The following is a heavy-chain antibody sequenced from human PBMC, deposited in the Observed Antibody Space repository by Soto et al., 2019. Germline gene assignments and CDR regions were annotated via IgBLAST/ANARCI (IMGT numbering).Heavy chain of an antibody. CDR1: GFTFSDFE. Sequence: QVQLVESGGVVVQPGRSLRLSCSASGFTFSDFEMYWVRQAPGKGLDWVSFISYDGSNQYYAGSVKGRFTVSRDNSKNTLFLLMNSLSPEDTAVYFCARRTGTAPRFDYWGQGTLVTVSS. CDR2: ISYDGSNQ. D-gene: IGHD1-7*01. J-gene: IGHJ4*02. V-gene: IGHV3-30-3*01. CDR3: ARRTGTAPRFDY.